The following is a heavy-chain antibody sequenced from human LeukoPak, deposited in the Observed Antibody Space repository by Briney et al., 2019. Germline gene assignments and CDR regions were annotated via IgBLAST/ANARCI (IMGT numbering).Heavy chain of an antibody. J-gene: IGHJ4*02. Sequence: SETLALTCTGSGGSISSYYWSCIRQPPGKELEWIGYIYYSGSTNYNPSLKSRVTISVDTSKNQFSLKLSSVTAADTAVYYCARFELVDYDILTGYYDYWGQGTLVTVSS. D-gene: IGHD3-9*01. CDR2: IYYSGST. V-gene: IGHV4-59*08. CDR3: ARFELVDYDILTGYYDY. CDR1: GGSISSYY.